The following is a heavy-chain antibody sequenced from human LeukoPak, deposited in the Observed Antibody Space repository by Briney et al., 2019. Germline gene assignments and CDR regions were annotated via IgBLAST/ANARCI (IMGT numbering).Heavy chain of an antibody. CDR1: GYSFTSYW. CDR2: IYPGDSDT. Sequence: GESLKISCKGSGYSFTSYWIGWVRQMPGKGLEWMGIIYPGDSDTRYSPSFQGQVTISADRSISTAYLQWSSLKASDTAMYYCARQRGEMATTRLGYNWFDPWGQGTLVTVSS. V-gene: IGHV5-51*01. CDR3: ARQRGEMATTRLGYNWFDP. D-gene: IGHD5-24*01. J-gene: IGHJ5*02.